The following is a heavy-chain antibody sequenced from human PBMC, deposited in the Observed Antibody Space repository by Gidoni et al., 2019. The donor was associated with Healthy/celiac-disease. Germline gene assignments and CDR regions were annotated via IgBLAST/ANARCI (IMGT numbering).Heavy chain of an antibody. J-gene: IGHJ5*02. D-gene: IGHD3-22*01. CDR2: ISGSGGST. V-gene: IGHV3-23*01. Sequence: EVQRLESGGGLVQPGGSLRRSGAAAGVTLSSYAMSWVRQAPGKGLEWVSAISGSGGSTYYADSVKGRFTISRDNSKNTLYLQMNSLRAEDTAVYYCAKDHYYDSSGYSRAWGQGTLVTVSS. CDR3: AKDHYYDSSGYSRA. CDR1: GVTLSSYA.